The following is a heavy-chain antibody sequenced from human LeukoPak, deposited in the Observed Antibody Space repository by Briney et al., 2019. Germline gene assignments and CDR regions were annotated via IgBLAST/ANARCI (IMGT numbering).Heavy chain of an antibody. Sequence: GGSLRLSCAASGFTFSNYWMSWVRQAPGKGLEWLANIKQDGSEKNYVDSVKGRFTISRDNAKNSLYLQMSSLRAEDTAVYYCAKDPAYCGGDCYWGQGTLVTVPS. CDR1: GFTFSNYW. J-gene: IGHJ4*02. CDR2: IKQDGSEK. D-gene: IGHD2-21*02. CDR3: AKDPAYCGGDCY. V-gene: IGHV3-7*01.